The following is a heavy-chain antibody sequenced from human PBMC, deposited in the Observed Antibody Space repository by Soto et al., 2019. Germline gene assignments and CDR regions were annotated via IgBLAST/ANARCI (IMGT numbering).Heavy chain of an antibody. J-gene: IGHJ5*02. Sequence: GGSLRLSCVASGFTFSSYWMSWVRQAPGKGLEWVANTKQDGSQKYYVDSVKGRFTISRDNAMNSLYLQMNSLRAEDPAMYYCARGDSSPPNWFDPCGKGSLVTV. CDR1: GFTFSSYW. CDR2: TKQDGSQK. V-gene: IGHV3-7*03. D-gene: IGHD6-19*01. CDR3: ARGDSSPPNWFDP.